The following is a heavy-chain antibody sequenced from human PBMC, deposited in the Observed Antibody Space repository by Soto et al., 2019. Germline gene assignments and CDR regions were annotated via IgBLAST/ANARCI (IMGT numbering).Heavy chain of an antibody. CDR1: GGSISSSSYY. Sequence: SETLSLTCSVSGGSISSSSYYWGWIRQPPGKGLEWIGSIYYSGSTYYNPSLKSRVTISVDTSKNQFSLKLSSVTAADTAVYYCATDTAMVTFDYWGQGTLVTVSS. D-gene: IGHD5-18*01. CDR2: IYYSGST. J-gene: IGHJ4*02. V-gene: IGHV4-39*01. CDR3: ATDTAMVTFDY.